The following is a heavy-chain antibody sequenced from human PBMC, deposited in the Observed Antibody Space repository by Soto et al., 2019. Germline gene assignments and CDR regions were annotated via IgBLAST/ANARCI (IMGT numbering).Heavy chain of an antibody. CDR1: GFTFSDYY. D-gene: IGHD2-2*03. Sequence: GSLRLSCAASGFTFSDYYMSWIRQAPGKGLEWVSYISSSGSTIYYADSVKGRFTISRDNAKNSLYLQMNSLRAEDTAVYYCAKSGYCSSTSCLFDPWGQGTLVTVSS. V-gene: IGHV3-11*01. CDR2: ISSSGSTI. J-gene: IGHJ5*02. CDR3: AKSGYCSSTSCLFDP.